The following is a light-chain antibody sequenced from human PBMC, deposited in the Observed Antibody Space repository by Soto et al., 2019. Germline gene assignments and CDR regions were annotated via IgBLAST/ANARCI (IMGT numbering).Light chain of an antibody. Sequence: QSVLTQPPSVSGAPGQRVTISCTGSSSNIGGGYDVHWYQQLPGTAPKLLIYGNSNRPSGVPDRFSGSKSGTSASLAITGLQAEDEADYYCQSYDSSLSSYVFGTGTKVTVL. CDR1: SSNIGGGYD. CDR2: GNS. CDR3: QSYDSSLSSYV. J-gene: IGLJ1*01. V-gene: IGLV1-40*01.